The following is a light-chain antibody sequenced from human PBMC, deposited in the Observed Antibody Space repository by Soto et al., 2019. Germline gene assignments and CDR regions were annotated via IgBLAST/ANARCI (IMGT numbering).Light chain of an antibody. Sequence: QSALTQPPSVSGAPGQRVTISCTGSSSNIGAGFDVHWYQQLPGTAPKLLIYGNNNRPSGVPARFSVSKSGTSASLAITGLQAEDEADYYCQSYDSSLSGYVVFGGGTKVTVL. CDR1: SSNIGAGFD. J-gene: IGLJ2*01. CDR3: QSYDSSLSGYVV. V-gene: IGLV1-40*01. CDR2: GNN.